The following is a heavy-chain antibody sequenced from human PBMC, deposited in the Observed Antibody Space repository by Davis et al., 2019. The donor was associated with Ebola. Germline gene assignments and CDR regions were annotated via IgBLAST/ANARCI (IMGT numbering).Heavy chain of an antibody. Sequence: MPSETLSLTCTVSGGSISSYYWSCIRQPPGQGLEWIGSIYYTGSTYYNPSLKSRVTISVDTSKNQFSLKLSSVTAADTAVYYCARGPPGAIFGVVISGWFDPWGLGTLVTVSS. V-gene: IGHV4-59*01. CDR3: ARGPPGAIFGVVISGWFDP. CDR1: GGSISSYY. J-gene: IGHJ5*02. CDR2: IYYTGST. D-gene: IGHD3-3*01.